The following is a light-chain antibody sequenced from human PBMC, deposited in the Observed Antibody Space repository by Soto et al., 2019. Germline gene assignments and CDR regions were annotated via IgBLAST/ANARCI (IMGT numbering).Light chain of an antibody. CDR3: TAYASGSSHVV. J-gene: IGLJ2*01. CDR1: SSDIGGYDY. CDR2: DVN. Sequence: QSALTQPASVSGSPGQSITLSCTGTSSDIGGYDYVSWYQRHPVKSPKLIIYDVNNRPSGVSNRYSGYKSGNTASLTNSGLQAEDEADYYCTAYASGSSHVVFGGGTKLTFL. V-gene: IGLV2-14*01.